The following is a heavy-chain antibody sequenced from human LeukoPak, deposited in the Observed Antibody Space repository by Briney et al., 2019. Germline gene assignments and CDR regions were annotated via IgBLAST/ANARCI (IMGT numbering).Heavy chain of an antibody. V-gene: IGHV4-4*07. Sequence: SETLSLTCIVSGGSISSYYWSWIRQPAGKGLEWIGRIYSSGSANYNPSLKSQVSMSVDTSKNQFSLKLSSVTAADTAMYYCARNYYDTNGYYSGLDYWGQGTLVTVSS. D-gene: IGHD3-22*01. CDR2: IYSSGSA. CDR1: GGSISSYY. J-gene: IGHJ4*02. CDR3: ARNYYDTNGYYSGLDY.